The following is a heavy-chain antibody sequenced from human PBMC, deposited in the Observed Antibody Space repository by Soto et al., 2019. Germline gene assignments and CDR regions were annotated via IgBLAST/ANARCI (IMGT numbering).Heavy chain of an antibody. J-gene: IGHJ5*02. D-gene: IGHD2-2*01. CDR2: INPSGGST. V-gene: IGHV1-46*01. Sequence: ASVKVSCKASGYTFTSYYMHWVRQAPGQGLEWMGIINPSGGSTSYAQKFQGRVTMTRDTSTSTVYMELSSLRSEDTAVYYCARDGGYCISTSCSRSNWFDPWGQGTLVTVSS. CDR3: ARDGGYCISTSCSRSNWFDP. CDR1: GYTFTSYY.